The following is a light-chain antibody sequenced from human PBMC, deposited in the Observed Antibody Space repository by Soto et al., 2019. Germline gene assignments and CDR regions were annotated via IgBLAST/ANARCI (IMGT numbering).Light chain of an antibody. J-gene: IGLJ1*01. Sequence: QSALTQPPSASGSPRQSVTISCTGTNSDVGGYNYVSWYQQHPGKAPKLMIYEVSERPSGVPDRFSGSKSSNTASLTVSGLQAEDEADYYCSSYAGSNNFVFGTGSKVTVL. CDR2: EVS. CDR3: SSYAGSNNFV. V-gene: IGLV2-8*01. CDR1: NSDVGGYNY.